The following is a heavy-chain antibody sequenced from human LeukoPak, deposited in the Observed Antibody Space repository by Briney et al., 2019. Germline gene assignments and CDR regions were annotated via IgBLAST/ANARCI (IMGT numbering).Heavy chain of an antibody. CDR1: GGTFSTHA. CDR2: IIPMFGA. Sequence: ASVKVSCRAPGGTFSTHAVSWVRQAPGQGLEWMGGIIPMFGANYAQNFRGRVTITTDESTSTAYMELSSLRSEDTAVYYCARSPLMITFGGARYYFDYWGQGTLVTVSS. J-gene: IGHJ4*02. V-gene: IGHV1-69*05. D-gene: IGHD3-16*01. CDR3: ARSPLMITFGGARYYFDY.